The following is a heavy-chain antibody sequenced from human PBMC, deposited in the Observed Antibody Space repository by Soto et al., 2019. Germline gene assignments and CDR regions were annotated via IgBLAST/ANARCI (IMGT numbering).Heavy chain of an antibody. CDR2: IKQDGGQT. CDR1: GFTFSNYW. V-gene: IGHV3-7*05. CDR3: ARIGYSSSSNDF. J-gene: IGHJ4*02. Sequence: EFQLVESGGGLVQPGGSLRLSCTTSGFTFSNYWMTWVRQAPGKGLEWLANIKQDGGQTYYMDSVKGRFTVSRDNAKNSVYLQMNSLRGEDTAVYYCARIGYSSSSNDFWGRGTLVIVPS. D-gene: IGHD6-6*01.